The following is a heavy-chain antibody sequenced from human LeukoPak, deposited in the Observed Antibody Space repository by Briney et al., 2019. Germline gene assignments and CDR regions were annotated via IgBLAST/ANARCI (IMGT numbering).Heavy chain of an antibody. CDR3: ARYGSGSSNYGMDV. Sequence: PGGSLRLSCAASGFTFSSYAMHWVRQAPGKGLEWVAVISYDGSNKYYADSVKGRFTISRDNSKNTLYLQMNSLRAEDTAVYHCARYGSGSSNYGMDVWGQGTTVTVSS. CDR2: ISYDGSNK. J-gene: IGHJ6*02. D-gene: IGHD3-10*01. CDR1: GFTFSSYA. V-gene: IGHV3-30-3*01.